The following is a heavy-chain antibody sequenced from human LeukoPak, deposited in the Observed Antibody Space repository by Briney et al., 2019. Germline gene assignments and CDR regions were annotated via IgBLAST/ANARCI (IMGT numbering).Heavy chain of an antibody. D-gene: IGHD3-10*02. CDR3: ARSLGAGRYLDF. V-gene: IGHV3-64*01. CDR1: GFTFSNYA. CDR2: INGNGGST. Sequence: GGSLRLSCAASGFTFSNYAMHWVRQAPGKGLEYLSAINGNGGSTYYATSVKGKFTITRDNSKNTLYLQMDSLSAEDMAVFYCARSLGAGRYLDFWGQGTLVTVSS. J-gene: IGHJ4*02.